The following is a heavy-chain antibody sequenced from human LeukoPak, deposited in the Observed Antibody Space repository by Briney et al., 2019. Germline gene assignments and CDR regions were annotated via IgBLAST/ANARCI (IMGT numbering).Heavy chain of an antibody. V-gene: IGHV4-30-4*01. CDR2: IYYSGST. CDR3: ARGITMVRGVTQIYYYGMDV. Sequence: SETLSLTCTVSGGSISSGDYYWSWIRQPPGKGLEWIGYIYYSGSTYYNPSLKSRVTISVDTSKNQFSLKLSSVTAAVTAVYYCARGITMVRGVTQIYYYGMDVWGKGTTVTVSS. CDR1: GGSISSGDYY. J-gene: IGHJ6*04. D-gene: IGHD3-10*01.